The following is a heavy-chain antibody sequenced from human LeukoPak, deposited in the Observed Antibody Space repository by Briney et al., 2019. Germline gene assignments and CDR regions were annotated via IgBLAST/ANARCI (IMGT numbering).Heavy chain of an antibody. CDR2: IYADGNT. CDR3: ARDSYGDANFDY. J-gene: IGHJ4*02. D-gene: IGHD4-17*01. V-gene: IGHV3-53*01. CDR1: GFTFSSHF. Sequence: GGSLRLSCAASGFTFSSHFMNWVRQAPGRGLEWVSFIYADGNTYYADSVKGRFTISRDISKNAVYLQMNSLRAEDTAVYYCARDSYGDANFDYWGQGTLVTVSS.